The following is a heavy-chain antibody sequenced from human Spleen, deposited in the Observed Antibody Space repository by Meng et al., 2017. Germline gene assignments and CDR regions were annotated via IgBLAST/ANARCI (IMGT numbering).Heavy chain of an antibody. CDR2: IHNGDRT. D-gene: IGHD1-14*01. V-gene: IGHV3-66*01. CDR3: ANRGV. Sequence: GHLVESGGGVVRPGKSLRLSCAASGFTVTSDFMMWVRQTPEKGLEWVSLIHNGDRTYYADSVRGRFIISRDSSKNTLSLQMSSLRAEDTALYYCANRGVWGQGTLVTVSS. J-gene: IGHJ4*02. CDR1: GFTVTSDF.